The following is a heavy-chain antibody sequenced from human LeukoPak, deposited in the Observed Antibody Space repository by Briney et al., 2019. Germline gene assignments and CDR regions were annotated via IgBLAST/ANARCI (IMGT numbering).Heavy chain of an antibody. Sequence: GGSLRPSCAVSGITLSNYGMSWVRQAPGKGLEWVAGISDSGGRTNYADSVKGRFTISRDNPKNTIYLQMNSLRAEDTAVYFCAKRGVVIRVILVGFHKEAYYFDSWGQGALVTVYS. CDR1: GITLSNYG. CDR3: AKRGVVIRVILVGFHKEAYYFDS. V-gene: IGHV3-23*01. D-gene: IGHD3-22*01. J-gene: IGHJ4*02. CDR2: ISDSGGRT.